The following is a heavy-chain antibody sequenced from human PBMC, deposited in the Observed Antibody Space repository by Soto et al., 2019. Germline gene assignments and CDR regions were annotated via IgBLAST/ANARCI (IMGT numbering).Heavy chain of an antibody. CDR2: IYHTGNA. CDR1: GGSISSYY. J-gene: IGHJ5*02. D-gene: IGHD3-22*01. Sequence: SETLPLTCTVSGGSISSYYWSWLRQPPGEGLEWIGSIYHTGNAYYNPSLKSRVTIFVDTSKNQFSLKLTSVTAADTALYYCERDYFDSSDYTTNCFDPWGQGTLVTVSS. V-gene: IGHV4-59*04. CDR3: ERDYFDSSDYTTNCFDP.